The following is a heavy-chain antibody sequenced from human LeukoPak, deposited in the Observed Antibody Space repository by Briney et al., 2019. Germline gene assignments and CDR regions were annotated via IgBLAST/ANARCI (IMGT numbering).Heavy chain of an antibody. J-gene: IGHJ4*02. V-gene: IGHV3-7*01. CDR1: GFTFGRSW. CDR3: ARDPGYSSFDY. Sequence: GGSLRLSCGVSGFTFGRSWMSWVCQTPAKGLEFVANIKEDGSVRNYVDSVQGRFTISRDNAKNSLYLHMNSLRAEDTAVYYCARDPGYSSFDYWGQGTLVTVSS. CDR2: IKEDGSVR. D-gene: IGHD6-13*01.